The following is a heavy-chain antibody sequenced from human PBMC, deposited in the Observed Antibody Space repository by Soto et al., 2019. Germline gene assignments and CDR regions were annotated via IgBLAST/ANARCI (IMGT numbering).Heavy chain of an antibody. CDR2: IVVGSGNT. D-gene: IGHD3-10*01. V-gene: IGHV1-58*01. CDR1: GFTFTSSA. J-gene: IGHJ6*02. CDR3: AADGTSMVRGGRGERYGMDV. Sequence: GASVKVSCKASGFTFTSSAVQWVRQARGQRLEWIGWIVVGSGNTNYAQKFQERVTITRDMSTSTAYMELSSLRSEDTAVYYCAADGTSMVRGGRGERYGMDVWGQGTTVTVSS.